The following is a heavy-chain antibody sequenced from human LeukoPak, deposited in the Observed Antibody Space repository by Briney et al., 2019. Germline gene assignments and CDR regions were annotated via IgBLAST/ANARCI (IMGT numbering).Heavy chain of an antibody. CDR1: GFTFSSYS. J-gene: IGHJ4*02. CDR2: ISSSSSYI. Sequence: GGSLRLSCAASGFTFSSYSMNWVRQAPGKGLEWVSSISSSSSYIYYAGSVKGRFTISRDNAKNSLYLQMNRLRAEDTAVYYCAVRRGIYYWGQGTLVTVSS. CDR3: AVRRGIYY. V-gene: IGHV3-21*01.